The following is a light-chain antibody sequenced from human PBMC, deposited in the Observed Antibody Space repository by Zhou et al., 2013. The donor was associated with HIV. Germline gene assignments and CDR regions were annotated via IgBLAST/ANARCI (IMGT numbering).Light chain of an antibody. CDR1: QSVNSRF. CDR3: QQYGSSPTT. J-gene: IGKJ4*01. Sequence: EFVLTQSPGTLSLSPGERATLSCRASQSVNSRFLAWYQQKSGQPPRLLIYAASNRATGIPDRFSGSGSGTDFTLTINRLEPEDFAVYYCQQYGSSPTTFGGGTKVEMK. V-gene: IGKV3-20*01. CDR2: AAS.